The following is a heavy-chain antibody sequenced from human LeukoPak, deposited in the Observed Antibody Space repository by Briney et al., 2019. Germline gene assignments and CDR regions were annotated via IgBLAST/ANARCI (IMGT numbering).Heavy chain of an antibody. CDR3: ARGYYDSSGYYWGGDFDY. CDR1: GYTFTSYY. D-gene: IGHD3-22*01. V-gene: IGHV1-46*01. CDR2: INPSGGST. Sequence: GASVKVSCRASGYTFTSYYMHWVRQAPGQGLEWMGIINPSGGSTSYAQKFQGRVTMTRDTSTSTVYMELSSLRSEDTAVYYCARGYYDSSGYYWGGDFDYWGQGTLVTVSS. J-gene: IGHJ4*02.